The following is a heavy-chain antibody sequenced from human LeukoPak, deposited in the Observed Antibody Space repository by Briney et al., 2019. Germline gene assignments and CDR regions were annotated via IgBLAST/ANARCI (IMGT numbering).Heavy chain of an antibody. CDR2: INPNRGGT. Sequence: ASVKVSCKASGYTFTGYYMHWVRQAPGQGLEWMGWINPNRGGTNYAQKFQGRVTMTRDTSISTAYMELSRLRSDDTAVYYCASHGDSIVGATTGYWGQGTLVTVSS. V-gene: IGHV1-2*02. J-gene: IGHJ4*02. D-gene: IGHD1-26*01. CDR1: GYTFTGYY. CDR3: ASHGDSIVGATTGY.